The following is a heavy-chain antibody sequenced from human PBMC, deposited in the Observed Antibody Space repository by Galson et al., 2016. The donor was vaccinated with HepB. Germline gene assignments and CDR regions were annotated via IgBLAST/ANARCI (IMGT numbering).Heavy chain of an antibody. J-gene: IGHJ4*03. Sequence: ETLSLTCTVSGXSFXSXYWXWIRQXAGKGLEWIGRIYTAGNTNYNPSLKSRVTMSVDTSKKQFSLNLSSVSAADTAVYFCARGGSYYDILTGDGYFDYWGQGILVTVSS. D-gene: IGHD3-9*01. CDR1: GXSFXSXY. CDR2: IYTAGNT. V-gene: IGHV4-4*07. CDR3: ARGGSYYDILTGDGYFDY.